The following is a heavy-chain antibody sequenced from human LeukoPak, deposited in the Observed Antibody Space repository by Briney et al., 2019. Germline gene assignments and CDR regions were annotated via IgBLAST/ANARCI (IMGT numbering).Heavy chain of an antibody. CDR2: IIPILGIA. J-gene: IGHJ4*02. V-gene: IGHV1-69*04. CDR1: GYTFTSYA. CDR3: ARDGWDVVDDYSNY. Sequence: ASVKVSCKASGYTFTSYAISWVRQAPGQGLEWMGRIIPILGIANYAQKFQGRVTITADKSTSTAYMELSSLRSEDTAVYYCARDGWDVVDDYSNYWGQGTLVTVSS. D-gene: IGHD4-11*01.